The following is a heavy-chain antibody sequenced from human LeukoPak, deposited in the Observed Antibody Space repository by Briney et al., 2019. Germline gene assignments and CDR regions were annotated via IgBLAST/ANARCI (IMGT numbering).Heavy chain of an antibody. V-gene: IGHV3-49*03. D-gene: IGHD6-13*01. CDR2: IRSKAYGGTT. J-gene: IGHJ4*02. CDR1: GFTFGDYA. Sequence: GGSLRLSCTASGFTFGDYAMSWFRQAPGKGLEWVGFIRSKAYGGTTEYAASVKGRFTISRDDSKSIAYLQMNSLKTEDTAVYYCTRGPFGWGAAAGFHWGQGTLVTVSS. CDR3: TRGPFGWGAAAGFH.